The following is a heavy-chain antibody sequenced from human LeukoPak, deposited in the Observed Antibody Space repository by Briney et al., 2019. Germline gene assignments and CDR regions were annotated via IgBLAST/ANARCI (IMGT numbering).Heavy chain of an antibody. CDR1: GFTFSSYG. Sequence: GGSLRLSCAASGFTFSSYGMHWVRQAPGKGLEWVAVIWYDGSNKYYADSVKGRFTISRDNSKNTLYLQMNSLRAEDTAVYYCARGGGGSSGWYSVSVLPIDYWGQGTLVTVSS. V-gene: IGHV3-33*01. CDR2: IWYDGSNK. CDR3: ARGGGGSSGWYSVSVLPIDY. J-gene: IGHJ4*02. D-gene: IGHD6-19*01.